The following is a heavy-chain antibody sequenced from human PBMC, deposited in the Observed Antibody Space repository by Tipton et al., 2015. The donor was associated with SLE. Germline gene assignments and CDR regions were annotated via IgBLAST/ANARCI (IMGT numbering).Heavy chain of an antibody. V-gene: IGHV4-39*07. CDR3: ARGYQPGSTPHWHFDL. J-gene: IGHJ2*01. CDR2: IYYSGTT. Sequence: GLVKPSETLSLTCSVSGESVSSSRYYWAWIRQPPGKGLEWIGSIYYSGTTYSNPSLKSRVTISVDTSRNQFSLKLSSVTAADTAVYFCARGYQPGSTPHWHFDLWGLGTLVTVSS. D-gene: IGHD2-2*01. CDR1: GESVSSSRYY.